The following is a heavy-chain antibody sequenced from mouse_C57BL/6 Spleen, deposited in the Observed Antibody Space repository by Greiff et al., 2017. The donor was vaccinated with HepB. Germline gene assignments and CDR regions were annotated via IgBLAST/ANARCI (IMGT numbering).Heavy chain of an antibody. J-gene: IGHJ2*01. CDR2: IDPEDGDT. D-gene: IGHD1-1*02. Sequence: VQLQQSGAELVRPGASVKLSCTASGFNIKDYYMHWVKQRPEQGLEWIGRIDPEDGDTEYAPKFQGKATMTADTSSKTAYLQLSSLTSEDTAVYYCTSYGYFDYWGQGTTLTVSS. CDR3: TSYGYFDY. CDR1: GFNIKDYY. V-gene: IGHV14-1*01.